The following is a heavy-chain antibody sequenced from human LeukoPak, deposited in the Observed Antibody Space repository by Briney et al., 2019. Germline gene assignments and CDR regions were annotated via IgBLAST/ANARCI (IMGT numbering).Heavy chain of an antibody. Sequence: SETLSLTCTVSGGSISNYYWSWIRQPPGKGLEWIGYIYYSGSTNYNPSLKSRVTISVDTSKNQFSLKLSSVTAADTAVYYCARDLLRSSGWYQDAFDIWGQGTMVTVSS. V-gene: IGHV4-59*01. CDR1: GGSISNYY. CDR2: IYYSGST. CDR3: ARDLLRSSGWYQDAFDI. J-gene: IGHJ3*02. D-gene: IGHD6-19*01.